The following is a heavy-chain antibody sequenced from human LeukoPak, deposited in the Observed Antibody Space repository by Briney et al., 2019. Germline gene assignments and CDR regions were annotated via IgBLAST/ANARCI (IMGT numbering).Heavy chain of an antibody. CDR3: ARDVAGSHYYDSSGSKPGWYFDL. D-gene: IGHD3-22*01. Sequence: SETLSLTCTVSGGSVSRDNYSWSWIRQPPGKGLEWIGYIYYSGSTSYNSSLKSRVTISVDTSKNHFSLKLSSVTAADTAVYYCARDVAGSHYYDSSGSKPGWYFDLWGRGTLVTVSS. J-gene: IGHJ2*01. CDR2: IYYSGST. CDR1: GGSVSRDNYS. V-gene: IGHV4-61*03.